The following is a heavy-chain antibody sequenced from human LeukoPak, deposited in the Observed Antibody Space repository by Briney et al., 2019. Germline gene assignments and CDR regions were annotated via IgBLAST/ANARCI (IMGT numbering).Heavy chain of an antibody. CDR2: ISGSGGST. D-gene: IGHD2-2*01. V-gene: IGHV3-23*01. CDR1: GFTFSSYA. CDR3: AKAGRVYQLPGY. Sequence: GGSLRLSCAASGFTFSSYAMSWVRQAPGKGLEWVSAISGSGGSTYYADSVKGRFTISRDNSKNTLYLQVNSLRAEDTAVYYCAKAGRVYQLPGYWGQGTLVTVSS. J-gene: IGHJ4*02.